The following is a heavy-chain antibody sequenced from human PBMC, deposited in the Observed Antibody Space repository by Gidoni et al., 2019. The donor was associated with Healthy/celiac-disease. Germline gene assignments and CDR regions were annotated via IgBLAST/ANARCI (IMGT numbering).Heavy chain of an antibody. Sequence: QVQLVESGGGVVQPGRSLRLSCAASGFTFSSYGMHWVRQSPGKGLEWVAVISYDGSNKYYADAVKGRFTISRDNSKNTLYLQMNSRRAEDTAVYYCEGEAFDIWGQGTMVTVSS. CDR2: ISYDGSNK. CDR3: EGEAFDI. J-gene: IGHJ3*02. V-gene: IGHV3-30*19. CDR1: GFTFSSYG.